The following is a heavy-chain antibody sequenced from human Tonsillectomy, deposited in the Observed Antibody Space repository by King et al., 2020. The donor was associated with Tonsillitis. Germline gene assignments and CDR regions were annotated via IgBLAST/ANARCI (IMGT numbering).Heavy chain of an antibody. J-gene: IGHJ2*01. CDR1: GYKFNNFW. V-gene: IGHV5-51*01. CDR3: ARGSGLPLLVNWYLDL. Sequence: QLVQSGAEVKKPGESLKISCKGSGYKFNNFWIGWVRQKPGKGLEWMGIIYPGDDSSPRYSPSFQGQVTFSADKSLTTAYLQWSSLKASDTAMYYCARGSGLPLLVNWYLDLWGRGTLVTVSS. CDR2: IYPGDDSSP. D-gene: IGHD2-8*02.